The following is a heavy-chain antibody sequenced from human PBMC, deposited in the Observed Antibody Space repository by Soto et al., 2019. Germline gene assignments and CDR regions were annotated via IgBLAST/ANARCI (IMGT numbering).Heavy chain of an antibody. D-gene: IGHD3-16*02. CDR2: ISNSGSTI. Sequence: QVQLVESGGGVVKPGGSLRLSCAASGFTFSDYYMSWIRQAPGKGLEWVSYISNSGSTIYYADSVKGRFTISRDNAKKPLHLQNNSLRAEATAVYYCARAEMRGSYRHDDAFDYWGQGTMVTVSS. CDR3: ARAEMRGSYRHDDAFDY. J-gene: IGHJ3*01. CDR1: GFTFSDYY. V-gene: IGHV3-11*01.